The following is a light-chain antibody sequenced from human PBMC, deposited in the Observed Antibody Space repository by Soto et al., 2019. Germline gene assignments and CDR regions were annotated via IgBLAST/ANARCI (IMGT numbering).Light chain of an antibody. CDR2: EVS. CDR3: SSYAGSNNLV. CDR1: SSDVGGYNY. Sequence: QSALTQPPAASGCPGQSVTISCTGTSSDVGGYNYVSWYQQHPGKAPKLMIYEVSKRPSGVPDRFSGSKSGNTASLTVSGLQAEDEADYYCSSYAGSNNLVFGTGTKVTVL. V-gene: IGLV2-8*01. J-gene: IGLJ1*01.